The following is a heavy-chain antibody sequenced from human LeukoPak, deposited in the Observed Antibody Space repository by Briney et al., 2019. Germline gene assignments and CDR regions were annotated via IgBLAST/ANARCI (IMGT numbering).Heavy chain of an antibody. Sequence: GGSLRLSCAASGFTVSSNYMSWVRQAPGKGLEWVSVIYSGGSTYYADSVRGRFTISRDNSKNTLYLQMNSLRAEDTAVYYCARSRSYYDSSGSLYFDYWGQGTLVTVSS. D-gene: IGHD3-22*01. V-gene: IGHV3-66*01. CDR3: ARSRSYYDSSGSLYFDY. J-gene: IGHJ4*02. CDR1: GFTVSSNY. CDR2: IYSGGST.